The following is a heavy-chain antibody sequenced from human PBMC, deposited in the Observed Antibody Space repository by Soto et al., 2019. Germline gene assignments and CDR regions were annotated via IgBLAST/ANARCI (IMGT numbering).Heavy chain of an antibody. J-gene: IGHJ5*02. Sequence: SETLSLTCTVSGGSISSYYWSWIRQPPGKGLEWIGYIYYSGSTNYNPSLKSRGTISVDTSKNQFSLKLSSVTAADPAVYYCARDTDSSSWPTLGGWFDPWGQGTLVTVSS. V-gene: IGHV4-59*01. CDR3: ARDTDSSSWPTLGGWFDP. CDR1: GGSISSYY. CDR2: IYYSGST. D-gene: IGHD6-13*01.